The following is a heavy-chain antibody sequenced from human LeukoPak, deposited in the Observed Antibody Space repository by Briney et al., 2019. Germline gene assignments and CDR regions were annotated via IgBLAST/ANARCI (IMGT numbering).Heavy chain of an antibody. D-gene: IGHD6-19*01. Sequence: SETLSLTCTVSGGSISSGGYYWSWIRQPPGKGLEWIGEINHSGSTNYNPSLKSRVTISVDTSKNQFSLKLSSVTAADTAVYYCARVLSSGDFDYWGQGTLVTVSS. CDR2: INHSGST. V-gene: IGHV4-39*07. CDR3: ARVLSSGDFDY. CDR1: GGSISSGGYY. J-gene: IGHJ4*02.